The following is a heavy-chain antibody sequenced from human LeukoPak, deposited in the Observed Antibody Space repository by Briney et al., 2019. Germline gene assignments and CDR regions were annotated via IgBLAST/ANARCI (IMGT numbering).Heavy chain of an antibody. Sequence: GASVKVSCKASGYTFTSYDINWVRQATGQGLEWMGWMNPNSGNTGYAQKFQGRVTITRNTSISTAYMELSSLRSDDTAVYYCARLPAGRFGELMVPLDYWGQGTLVTVSS. V-gene: IGHV1-8*03. D-gene: IGHD3-10*01. CDR1: GYTFTSYD. CDR3: ARLPAGRFGELMVPLDY. J-gene: IGHJ4*02. CDR2: MNPNSGNT.